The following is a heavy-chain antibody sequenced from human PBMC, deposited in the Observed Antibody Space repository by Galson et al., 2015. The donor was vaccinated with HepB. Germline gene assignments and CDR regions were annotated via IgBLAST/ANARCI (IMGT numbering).Heavy chain of an antibody. CDR3: ARERKSIAAAGSTT. D-gene: IGHD6-13*01. CDR2: IYSGGST. Sequence: SLRLSCAASGFTVSSNYMSWVRQAPGKGLEWVSVIYSGGSTYYADSVKGRFTISRDNSKNTLYLQMNSLRAEDTAVYYCARERKSIAAAGSTTWGQGTLVTVSS. CDR1: GFTVSSNY. V-gene: IGHV3-66*01. J-gene: IGHJ5*02.